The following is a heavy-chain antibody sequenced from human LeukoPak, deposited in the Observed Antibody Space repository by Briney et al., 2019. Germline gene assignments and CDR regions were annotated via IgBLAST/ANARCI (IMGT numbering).Heavy chain of an antibody. D-gene: IGHD5-18*01. V-gene: IGHV3-74*01. Sequence: PGGSLGLSCAASGFTFSSYWMHWVRQAPGKGLMWVSRINSDGRSTSYADSVKGRFTISRDNAKNTLYLQMNSLRAEDTAVYYCAKDPRGTAIHSWGQGTLVTVSS. CDR1: GFTFSSYW. CDR3: AKDPRGTAIHS. CDR2: INSDGRST. J-gene: IGHJ4*02.